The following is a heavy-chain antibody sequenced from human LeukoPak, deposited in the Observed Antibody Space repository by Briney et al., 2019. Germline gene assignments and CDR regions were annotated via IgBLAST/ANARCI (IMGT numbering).Heavy chain of an antibody. Sequence: ASVKVSCKASGYIFTGYYMHWVRQAPGQGLEWMGWINPNSGDTNYAQKFQGRVTMTRDTSISTVYMELSRLRSDDTAVYYCAREAGATVGANWFDPWGQGTLVTVSS. D-gene: IGHD1-26*01. CDR3: AREAGATVGANWFDP. J-gene: IGHJ5*02. CDR1: GYIFTGYY. CDR2: INPNSGDT. V-gene: IGHV1-2*02.